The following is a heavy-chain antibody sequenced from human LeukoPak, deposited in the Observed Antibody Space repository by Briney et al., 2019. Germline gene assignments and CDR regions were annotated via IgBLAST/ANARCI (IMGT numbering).Heavy chain of an antibody. V-gene: IGHV3-48*03. D-gene: IGHD6-19*01. J-gene: IGHJ4*02. CDR3: AREPKQWLTPIDY. CDR2: ISSSGSTI. Sequence: PGGSLRLSCAASGFTFSSYEMNWVRQAPGKGLEWVSYISSSGSTIYYADSVKGRFTISRDNAKNSLYLQMNSLRAEDTAVYYCAREPKQWLTPIDYWGQGTLVTVSS. CDR1: GFTFSSYE.